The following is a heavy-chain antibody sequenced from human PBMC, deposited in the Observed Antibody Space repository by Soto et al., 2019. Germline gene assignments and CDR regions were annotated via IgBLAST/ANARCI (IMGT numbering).Heavy chain of an antibody. CDR2: IWYDGSNK. Sequence: PGGSLRLSCAASGFTFSSYGMHWVRQAPGKGLEWVAVIWYDGSNKYYADSVKGRFTTSRDNSKNTLYLQMNSLRAAATAVYYCAGDVGRSSCYFDWGQGPLVTVSS. J-gene: IGHJ4*02. V-gene: IGHV3-33*01. D-gene: IGHD2-2*01. CDR1: GFTFSSYG. CDR3: AGDVGRSSCYFD.